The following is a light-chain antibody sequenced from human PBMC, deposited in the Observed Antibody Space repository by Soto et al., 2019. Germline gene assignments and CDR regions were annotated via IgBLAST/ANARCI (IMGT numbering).Light chain of an antibody. V-gene: IGKV3-15*01. CDR2: DAS. J-gene: IGKJ1*01. Sequence: EIVITQSPATLSVSPWERATLSCGASQSVSSNLAWYQQIPGQAPRLLIYDASTRATGIPARFSGSGSGTEFTPTISSLQSEDFAVYYCQQYNNCPWTFGQGTKVDIK. CDR3: QQYNNCPWT. CDR1: QSVSSN.